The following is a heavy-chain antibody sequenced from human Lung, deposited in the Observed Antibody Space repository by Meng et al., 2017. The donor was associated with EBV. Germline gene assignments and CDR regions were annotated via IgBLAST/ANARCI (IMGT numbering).Heavy chain of an antibody. V-gene: IGHV1-69*01. D-gene: IGHD3-10*01. CDR2: LIPMSDAP. CDR1: GGTFRSDA. CDR3: ASESGRGFTPDY. J-gene: IGHJ4*02. Sequence: QVEVVESGAEVKKPGSSVKGSCRTSGGTFRSDAVSWVRQAPGQGLEWMGGLIPMSDAPHYAQKFQGRVTMTADESTSTHYMDLTGLRSDDTAVYYCASESGRGFTPDYWGQGTLVTVSS.